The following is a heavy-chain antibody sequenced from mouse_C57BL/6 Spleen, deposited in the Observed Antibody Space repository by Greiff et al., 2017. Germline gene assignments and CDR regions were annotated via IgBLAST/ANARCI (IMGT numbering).Heavy chain of an antibody. CDR2: IRSKSNNYAT. J-gene: IGHJ4*01. Sequence: EVQLVESGGGLVQPKGSLKLSCAASGFSFNTYAMNWVRQAPGKGLEWVARIRSKSNNYATYYADSVKDRFTISRDDSESMLYLQMNNLKTEDTAMYYCVRQPGDYAMDYWGQGTSVTVSS. V-gene: IGHV10-1*01. CDR3: VRQPGDYAMDY. CDR1: GFSFNTYA.